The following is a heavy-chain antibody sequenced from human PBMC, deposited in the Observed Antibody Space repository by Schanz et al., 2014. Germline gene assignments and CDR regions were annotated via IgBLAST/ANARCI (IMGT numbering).Heavy chain of an antibody. J-gene: IGHJ6*02. CDR1: GGTFSSST. CDR3: VRDAGWAFGDYHGMDV. V-gene: IGHV1-69*08. CDR2: IIPILDKT. D-gene: IGHD3-10*01. Sequence: QVQLVQSGAEVKKPGSSVKVSCKASGGTFSSSTLTWVRQAPGQGLEWMGRIIPILDKTNYAQKFQGRVTMTADKSTSTVYMEVSGLRSEDTAVYYCVRDAGWAFGDYHGMDVWGRGTSXTVSS.